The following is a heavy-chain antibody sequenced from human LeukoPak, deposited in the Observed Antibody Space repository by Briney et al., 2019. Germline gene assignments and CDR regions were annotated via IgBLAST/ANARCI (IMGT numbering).Heavy chain of an antibody. J-gene: IGHJ4*02. V-gene: IGHV4-38-2*01. D-gene: IGHD4-17*01. Sequence: PSETLSLTCAVSGYSISSGYYWGWIRQPPGKGLEGIGSIYHSGSTYYNPSLKSRVTISVDTSKNQFSLKLSSVTAADTAVYYCARTSDFYGDYANVGLDYWGQGTLVTVSS. CDR1: GYSISSGYY. CDR2: IYHSGST. CDR3: ARTSDFYGDYANVGLDY.